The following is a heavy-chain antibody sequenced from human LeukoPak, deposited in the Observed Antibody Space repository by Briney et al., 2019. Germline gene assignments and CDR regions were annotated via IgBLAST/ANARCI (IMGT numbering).Heavy chain of an antibody. CDR3: ARIRYGSGSYALTFFDY. D-gene: IGHD3-10*01. V-gene: IGHV4-59*01. Sequence: SETLSLTCTVSRGSISNFYWSWIRQPPEKGLEWIGYISYSGSTNYNPSLKSRVVISVDTSKNQFSLKLTSVTAADTAVYYCARIRYGSGSYALTFFDYWGQGTLVTVSS. J-gene: IGHJ4*02. CDR2: ISYSGST. CDR1: RGSISNFY.